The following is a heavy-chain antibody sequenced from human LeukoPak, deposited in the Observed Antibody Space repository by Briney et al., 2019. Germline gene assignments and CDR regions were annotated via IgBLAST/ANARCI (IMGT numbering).Heavy chain of an antibody. V-gene: IGHV3-9*01. CDR2: ISWNSGSI. J-gene: IGHJ4*02. CDR3: AKDSVVGAIRVAKIDY. Sequence: PGGYLRLSCAASGFTFDDYAMHWVRQAPGKGLEWVSGISWNSGSIGYADSVKGRFTISRDNAKNSLYLQMNSLRAEDTALYYCAKDSVVGAIRVAKIDYWGQGTLVTVSS. CDR1: GFTFDDYA. D-gene: IGHD1-26*01.